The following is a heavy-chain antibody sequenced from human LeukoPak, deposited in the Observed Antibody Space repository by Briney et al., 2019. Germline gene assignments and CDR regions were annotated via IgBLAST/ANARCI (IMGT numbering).Heavy chain of an antibody. V-gene: IGHV3-74*01. J-gene: IGHJ4*02. CDR2: IHSDGSST. CDR3: ARSGWPYYLDY. CDR1: GFTFSSYW. D-gene: IGHD3-22*01. Sequence: GGSLRLSCAASGFTFSSYWMHWVRQAPGKGLVWVSRIHSDGSSTSYADSVRGRFTISRDDAKSTLYLQMNSLRAEDTAMYYCARSGWPYYLDYWGQGTLVTVSS.